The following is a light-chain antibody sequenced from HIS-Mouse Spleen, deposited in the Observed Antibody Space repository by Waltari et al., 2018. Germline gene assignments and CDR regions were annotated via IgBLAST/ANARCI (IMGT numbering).Light chain of an antibody. V-gene: IGKV1-5*03. J-gene: IGKJ1*01. CDR3: QQYNSYSRT. CDR1: QSISSW. CDR2: KAS. Sequence: DIQMTQSPSTLSASVGDRVTIPCRASQSISSWLAWYQQKPGEAPKLLIYKASSLESGVPSRFSGSGSGTEFTLTISSLQPDDFATYYCQQYNSYSRTFGQGTKVEIK.